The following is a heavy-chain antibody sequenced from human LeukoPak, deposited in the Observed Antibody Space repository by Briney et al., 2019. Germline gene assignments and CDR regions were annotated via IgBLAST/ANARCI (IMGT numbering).Heavy chain of an antibody. CDR3: ARVNGRGETGARSWYFDL. J-gene: IGHJ2*01. D-gene: IGHD4-17*01. CDR1: GGSISSSSYY. CDR2: IYYSGST. Sequence: SETLSLTCTVSGGSISSSSYYWGWIRQPPGKGLEWIGSIYYSGSTYYNPSLKSRVTISVDTSKNQFSLKLSSVTAADTAVYYCARVNGRGETGARSWYFDLWGRGTLVTVSS. V-gene: IGHV4-39*07.